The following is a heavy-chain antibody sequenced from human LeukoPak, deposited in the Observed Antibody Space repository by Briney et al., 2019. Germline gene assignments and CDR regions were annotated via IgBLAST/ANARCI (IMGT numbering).Heavy chain of an antibody. CDR2: ISSSSSYI. Sequence: GGSLRLSCAASGFTFSSYSMNWVRQAPGKGLEWVSSISSSSSYIYYADSVKDRFTISRDNAKNSLYLQMNSLRAEDTAVYYCAREGVFCSSTSCYSPHRRGQGTLVTVSS. D-gene: IGHD2-2*01. CDR1: GFTFSSYS. V-gene: IGHV3-21*01. J-gene: IGHJ4*02. CDR3: AREGVFCSSTSCYSPHR.